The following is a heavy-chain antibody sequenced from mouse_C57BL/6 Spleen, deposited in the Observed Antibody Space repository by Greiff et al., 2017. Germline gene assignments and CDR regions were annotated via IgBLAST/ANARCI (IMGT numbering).Heavy chain of an antibody. CDR3: ARSGGSSYDY. D-gene: IGHD1-1*01. Sequence: VQLQQPGAELVRPGTSVKLSCKASGYTFTSYWMHWVKQRPGQGLEWIGVIDPSDSYTNYNQKFKGKATLTVDTSSSTAYMQLSSLTSEDSAVYYCARSGGSSYDYGGQGTTLTVSS. CDR1: GYTFTSYW. J-gene: IGHJ2*01. CDR2: IDPSDSYT. V-gene: IGHV1-59*01.